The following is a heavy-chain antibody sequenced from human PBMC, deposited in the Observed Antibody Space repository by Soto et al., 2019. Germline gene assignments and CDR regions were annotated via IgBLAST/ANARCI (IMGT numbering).Heavy chain of an antibody. CDR3: AKDRDIAYHLEGGFYYSGMDV. J-gene: IGHJ6*02. CDR1: GFSFGTYA. Sequence: GGCLRLSCAASGFSFGTYAMNWVRQVQGKGMDWDSTITDVGDPTYYADSVKGRFTISRDNSKITLLLQMNSLRAEDTARYYCAKDRDIAYHLEGGFYYSGMDVWGQGTTVTVSS. V-gene: IGHV3-23*01. CDR2: ITDVGDPT. D-gene: IGHD5-12*01.